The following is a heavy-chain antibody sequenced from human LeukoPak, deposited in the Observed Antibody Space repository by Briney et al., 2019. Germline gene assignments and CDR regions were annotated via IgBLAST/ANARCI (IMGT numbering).Heavy chain of an antibody. CDR1: GDSINSLDL. J-gene: IGHJ4*02. CDR2: MYLSGTT. Sequence: SETLSLTCTVPGDSINSLDLWSWVRQPPGKGLEWIGEMYLSGTTHSNPSVKSRVTISIDKSKNQFSLRLNSVTAADTAMYYCARSHDHLWGNYPDYWGQGTLVTVSS. V-gene: IGHV4-4*02. CDR3: ARSHDHLWGNYPDY. D-gene: IGHD3-16*02.